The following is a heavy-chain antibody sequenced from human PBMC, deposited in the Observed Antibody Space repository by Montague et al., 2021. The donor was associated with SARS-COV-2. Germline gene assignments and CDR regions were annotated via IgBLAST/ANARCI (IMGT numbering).Heavy chain of an antibody. Sequence: SETLSLTCAVYGGSFSGYYWSWIRQPPGKGLEWIGEINHSGSTNYNPSLKSRVTISVDTSKNQCSLKLSSVTAADTAVYYCARARQDVVVPALGIGAYYYYDYMDVGGKGTRSPSP. J-gene: IGHJ6*03. D-gene: IGHD2-2*01. CDR1: GGSFSGYY. CDR3: ARARQDVVVPALGIGAYYYYDYMDV. V-gene: IGHV4-34*01. CDR2: INHSGST.